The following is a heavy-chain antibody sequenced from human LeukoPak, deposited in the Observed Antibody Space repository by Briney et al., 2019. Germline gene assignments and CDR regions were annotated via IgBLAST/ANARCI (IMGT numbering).Heavy chain of an antibody. CDR2: ISSSSSYI. V-gene: IGHV3-21*01. Sequence: GGSLRLSCSASGFIFSNYWMTWVRQAPGKGLEWVSSISSSSSYIYYADSVKGRFTISRDNAKNSLYLQMNSLRAEDTAVYYCARDSYGSGSYMVDYWGQGTLVTVSS. CDR1: GFIFSNYW. J-gene: IGHJ4*02. D-gene: IGHD3-10*01. CDR3: ARDSYGSGSYMVDY.